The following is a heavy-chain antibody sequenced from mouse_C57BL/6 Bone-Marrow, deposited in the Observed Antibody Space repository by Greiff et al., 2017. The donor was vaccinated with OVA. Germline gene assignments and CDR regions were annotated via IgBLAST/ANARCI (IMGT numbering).Heavy chain of an antibody. V-gene: IGHV14-3*01. CDR1: GYTFTSYW. CDR2: IDPANGNT. CDR3: ARPWYFDV. J-gene: IGHJ1*03. Sequence: VQLKQPGAELVKPGASVKLSCKASGYTFTSYWMHWVKQRPEQGLEWIGRIDPANGNTKYAPKFQGKATITADTSSNTAYLQLSSLTSEDTAIYYCARPWYFDVWGTGTTVTVSS.